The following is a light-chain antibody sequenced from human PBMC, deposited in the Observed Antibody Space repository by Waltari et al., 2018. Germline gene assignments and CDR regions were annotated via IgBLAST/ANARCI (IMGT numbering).Light chain of an antibody. CDR1: QSIGSF. V-gene: IGKV1-39*01. Sequence: DIQMTQSPSSLSASVGDTVTITCRASQSIGSFLNWHQQKPGKAPKLLIYAASTLESGVPSRFSGRGSGTDFTLTITSLHPEDFATYYCQQSYNIPPSFGQGTKVEIK. J-gene: IGKJ1*01. CDR3: QQSYNIPPS. CDR2: AAS.